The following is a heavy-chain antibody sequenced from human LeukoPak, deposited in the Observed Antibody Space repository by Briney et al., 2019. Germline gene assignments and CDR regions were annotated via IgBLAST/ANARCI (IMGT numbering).Heavy chain of an antibody. V-gene: IGHV4-38-2*02. J-gene: IGHJ5*02. CDR2: IYNSGST. CDR3: ARDSGTTGEVKFDP. CDR1: GYSISSGYY. Sequence: SETLSLTCIVSGYSISSGYYWGWIRQPPGKGLEWIGRIYNSGSTTYNPSLKSRVTMSIDTSKNQFSLKLTSVIVADTAVYYCARDSGTTGEVKFDPWGQGTLVTVSS. D-gene: IGHD3-10*01.